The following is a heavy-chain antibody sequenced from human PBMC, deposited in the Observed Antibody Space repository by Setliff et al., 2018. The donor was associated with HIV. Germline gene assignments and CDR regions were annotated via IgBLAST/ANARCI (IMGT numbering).Heavy chain of an antibody. J-gene: IGHJ4*02. Sequence: EPLSLTCTVSGGSISSYYWSWIRQPPGKGLEWIGYIYTSGSTNYNPSLKSRVTISVDTSKNQFSLKLSSVTAADTAVYYCARGLSFYDPGGFDYWGQGTLVTVSS. D-gene: IGHD3-22*01. CDR1: GGSISSYY. CDR2: IYTSGST. V-gene: IGHV4-4*09. CDR3: ARGLSFYDPGGFDY.